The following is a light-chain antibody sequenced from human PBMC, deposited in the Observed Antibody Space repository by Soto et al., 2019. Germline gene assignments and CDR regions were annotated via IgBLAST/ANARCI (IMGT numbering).Light chain of an antibody. J-gene: IGKJ1*01. V-gene: IGKV1-39*01. Sequence: DIQMTQSPAALSASVGDRVASTCRASQSIRTYLNWYQQKPGKAPNLLIYTVSNLQSGVSSGFTGSGSGTDFTLTISSLQPEDFATYFCQQSYSTPWTFGQGTKVDI. CDR1: QSIRTY. CDR3: QQSYSTPWT. CDR2: TVS.